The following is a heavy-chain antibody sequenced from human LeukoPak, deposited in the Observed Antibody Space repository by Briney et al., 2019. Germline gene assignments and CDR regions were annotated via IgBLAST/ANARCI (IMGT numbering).Heavy chain of an antibody. CDR3: ARLLVGNWNVYFEY. V-gene: IGHV5-51*01. Sequence: GESLKISCKGSGYSFTTYWIGWVRQMPGKGLEWMGFIYPGDSNTRYSPSFQGQVTISADKSISTAYLQWSSLKASDTAMYYCARLLVGNWNVYFEYWGQGTLVTVSS. CDR2: IYPGDSNT. D-gene: IGHD1-1*01. CDR1: GYSFTTYW. J-gene: IGHJ4*02.